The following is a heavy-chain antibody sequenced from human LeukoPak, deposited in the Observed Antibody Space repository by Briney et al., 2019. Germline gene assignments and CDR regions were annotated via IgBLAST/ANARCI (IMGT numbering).Heavy chain of an antibody. CDR2: INPDSGGA. V-gene: IGHV1-2*02. CDR3: ARPLSKIDTAISY. D-gene: IGHD5-18*01. Sequence: ASVKVSCKASGYTFTGSYIHWVRQAPGQGLEWVAWINPDSGGANYAQKFQGRVTMTRDTSISTAYMELSSLRSDDTAVFYCARPLSKIDTAISYWGQGTLVTVSS. J-gene: IGHJ4*02. CDR1: GYTFTGSY.